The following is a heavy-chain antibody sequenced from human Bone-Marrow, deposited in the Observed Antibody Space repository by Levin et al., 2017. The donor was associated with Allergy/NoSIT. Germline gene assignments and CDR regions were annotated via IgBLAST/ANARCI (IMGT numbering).Heavy chain of an antibody. CDR2: IKSDGSST. D-gene: IGHD3-3*01. J-gene: IGHJ6*02. Sequence: PGGSLRLSCAASGFTFSSSWMHWVRQAPGKGLVWVSRIKSDGSSTNYADSVRGRSTISRDNAKNTLYLQMNSLRADDTAVYYCGYDFWGYYDYGMDVWGQGTTVTVSS. CDR3: GYDFWGYYDYGMDV. V-gene: IGHV3-74*01. CDR1: GFTFSSSW.